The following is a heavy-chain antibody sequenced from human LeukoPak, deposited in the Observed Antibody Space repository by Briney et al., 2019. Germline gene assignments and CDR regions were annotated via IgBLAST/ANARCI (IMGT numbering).Heavy chain of an antibody. CDR1: GGSISSSASY. Sequence: SETLSLTCTVSGGSISSSASYWGWIRQPPGKGLEWIGTISYSGSTNYSPSLKSRVTISVDTSKSQFSLKLSSVTAADTAVYYCARDEQSPPLGVLDYWGQGTLVTVSS. CDR3: ARDEQSPPLGVLDY. V-gene: IGHV4-39*02. CDR2: ISYSGST. J-gene: IGHJ4*02. D-gene: IGHD3-10*01.